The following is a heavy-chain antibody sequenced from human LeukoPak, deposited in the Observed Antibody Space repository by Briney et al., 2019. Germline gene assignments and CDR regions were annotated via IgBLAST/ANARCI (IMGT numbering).Heavy chain of an antibody. CDR2: IGGSGGRT. CDR1: GFIFSNAW. J-gene: IGHJ4*02. D-gene: IGHD5-12*01. V-gene: IGHV3-23*01. Sequence: HPGGSLRLSCAASGFIFSNAWMSWARQAPGKGLEWVSSIGGSGGRTYYADSVKGRFTISRDTSKNTLYLQMNSLRAEDAAVYYCAKYRGYGDSYDSWGQGTLVTVSS. CDR3: AKYRGYGDSYDS.